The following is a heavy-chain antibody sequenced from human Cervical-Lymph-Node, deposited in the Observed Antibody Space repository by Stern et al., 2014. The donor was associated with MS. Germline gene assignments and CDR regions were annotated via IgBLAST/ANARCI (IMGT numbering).Heavy chain of an antibody. CDR1: GDTFSSYA. D-gene: IGHD1-26*01. V-gene: IGHV1-69*06. CDR3: ARGGGLVGYFDY. Sequence: VQLVQSGAEVKKPGSSVKVSCKASGDTFSSYAINWVRQVPGPGLEWMGGITPVFGTTNYAQKFQGRVTITADKSTNTAYMELMTLRSEDTAVYYCARGGGLVGYFDYWGQGTLVSVSS. J-gene: IGHJ4*02. CDR2: ITPVFGTT.